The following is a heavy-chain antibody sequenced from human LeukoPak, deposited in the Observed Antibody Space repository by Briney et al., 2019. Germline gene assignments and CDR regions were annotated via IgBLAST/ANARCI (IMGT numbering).Heavy chain of an antibody. Sequence: GGSLRLSCAASGFTFSSYAMHWVRQAPGKGLEWVAVISYDGSNKYYADSVKGRFTISRDNSKNTLYLQMNSLRAEDTAVYYCARGLYPGIAAAGTGTFEYWGQGTLVTVSS. CDR3: ARGLYPGIAAAGTGTFEY. CDR2: ISYDGSNK. J-gene: IGHJ4*02. D-gene: IGHD6-13*01. CDR1: GFTFSSYA. V-gene: IGHV3-30-3*01.